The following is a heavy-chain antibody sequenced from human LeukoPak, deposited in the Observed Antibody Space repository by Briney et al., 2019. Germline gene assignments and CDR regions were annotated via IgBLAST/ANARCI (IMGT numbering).Heavy chain of an antibody. CDR3: VRVKYPSNEQYALYGMDV. V-gene: IGHV6-1*01. J-gene: IGHJ6*02. CDR1: GDSFSSNSAA. CDR2: TYYRSKWYN. Sequence: SQTLSLTCAISGDSFSSNSAAWNWIRQSPSRGLEWLGRTYYRSKWYNDYAVSVKSRITINPDTSKNQFSLRLNSVTPEDTAVYYCVRVKYPSNEQYALYGMDVWGQGTTVTVSS. D-gene: IGHD2-2*01.